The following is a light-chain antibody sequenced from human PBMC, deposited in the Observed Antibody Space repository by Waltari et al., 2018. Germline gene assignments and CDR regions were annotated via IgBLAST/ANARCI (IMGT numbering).Light chain of an antibody. J-gene: IGKJ5*01. CDR2: GAS. V-gene: IGKV3-20*01. CDR1: QSVSSSY. Sequence: IVLTQSPGTLSFSPGERATLSCRASQSVSSSYLAWYQQKPGQAPRLLIYGASSRATGIPDRFSGSGSGTDFTLTISRPEPEDFAVYYCQQYGSSPPVTFGQGTRLEIK. CDR3: QQYGSSPPVT.